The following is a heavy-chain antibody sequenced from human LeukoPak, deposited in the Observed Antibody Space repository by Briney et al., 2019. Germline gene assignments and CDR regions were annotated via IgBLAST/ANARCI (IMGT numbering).Heavy chain of an antibody. J-gene: IGHJ4*02. D-gene: IGHD3-9*01. CDR2: INNVGSHI. V-gene: IGHV3-21*01. Sequence: GGSLRLTCTTSGFTFSTSAMNWVRQAPGKGLEWVSSINNVGSHIYYADSVRGRFIISRDNAKNSFFLQMSNLRAEDTAVYYCARDPTHYLRYGYFDYWGQGILVTVSS. CDR3: ARDPTHYLRYGYFDY. CDR1: GFTFSTSA.